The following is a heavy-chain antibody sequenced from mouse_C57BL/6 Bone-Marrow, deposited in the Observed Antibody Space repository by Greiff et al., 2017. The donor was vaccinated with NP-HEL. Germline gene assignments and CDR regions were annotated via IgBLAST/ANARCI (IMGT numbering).Heavy chain of an antibody. D-gene: IGHD1-1*01. CDR3: AIYCSSYWYFDV. J-gene: IGHJ1*03. V-gene: IGHV2-5*01. Sequence: QVQLQQSGPGLVQPSQSLSITCTVSGFSLTSYGVHWVRQSPGKGLEWLGVIWRGGSTDYNAAFMSRLSITNDNPKSQVFLKMNSLQADDSAIYYCAIYCSSYWYFDVWGTGTTVTVSS. CDR1: GFSLTSYG. CDR2: IWRGGST.